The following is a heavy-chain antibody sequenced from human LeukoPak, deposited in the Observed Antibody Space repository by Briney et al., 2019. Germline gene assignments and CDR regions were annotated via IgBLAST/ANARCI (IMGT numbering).Heavy chain of an antibody. CDR1: GYTFTSYG. Sequence: ASVKVSCKASGYTFTSYGISWVRQAPGQGLEWMGWINPNSGGTNYAQKFQGRVTMTRDTSISTAYMELSRLRSDDTAVYYCARFLRGATNALEIWGQGTMVTVSS. J-gene: IGHJ3*02. CDR2: INPNSGGT. CDR3: ARFLRGATNALEI. D-gene: IGHD1-26*01. V-gene: IGHV1-2*02.